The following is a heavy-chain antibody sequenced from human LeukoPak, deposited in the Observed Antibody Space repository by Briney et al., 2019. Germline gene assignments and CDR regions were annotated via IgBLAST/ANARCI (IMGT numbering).Heavy chain of an antibody. CDR2: IKQDGGEK. Sequence: GGSLRLSCAASGFTFSSYWMSWVRQAPGKGLEWVANIKQDGGEKYYVDSVKGRFTISRDNAKNSLYLQMNSLRAEDTAVYYCARGAYDSSGYYNYFDYWGQGTLVTVSS. CDR3: ARGAYDSSGYYNYFDY. J-gene: IGHJ4*02. D-gene: IGHD3-22*01. V-gene: IGHV3-7*01. CDR1: GFTFSSYW.